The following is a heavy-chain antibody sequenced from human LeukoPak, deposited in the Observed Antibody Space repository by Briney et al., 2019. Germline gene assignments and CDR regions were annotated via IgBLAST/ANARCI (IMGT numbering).Heavy chain of an antibody. D-gene: IGHD5-24*01. J-gene: IGHJ4*02. CDR3: ARVDGYTPLTLDY. Sequence: ASVKVSCKASGGTFSSYAISWVRQAPGQGLEWMGGIIPIFGTANYAQKFQGRVTITTDESTSTAYMELSCLRSEDTAVYYCARVDGYTPLTLDYWGQGALVTVSS. CDR1: GGTFSSYA. V-gene: IGHV1-69*05. CDR2: IIPIFGTA.